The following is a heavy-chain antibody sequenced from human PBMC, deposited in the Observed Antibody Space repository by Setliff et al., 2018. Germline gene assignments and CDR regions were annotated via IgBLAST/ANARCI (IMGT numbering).Heavy chain of an antibody. J-gene: IGHJ4*02. D-gene: IGHD3-22*01. Sequence: ASVKVSCKASGGTFSNYDISWVRQAPGQGLEWMGGIIPIFGTTNYAQRFQGRVTITTDESTSTAYMELSSLRSEDTAVYYCARGYYDSYARYYVVGDYWGQGTPVTVSS. CDR1: GGTFSNYD. V-gene: IGHV1-69*05. CDR2: IIPIFGTT. CDR3: ARGYYDSYARYYVVGDY.